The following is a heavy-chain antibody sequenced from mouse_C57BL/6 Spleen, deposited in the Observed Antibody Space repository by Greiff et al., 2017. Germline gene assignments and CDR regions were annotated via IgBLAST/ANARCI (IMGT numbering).Heavy chain of an antibody. J-gene: IGHJ2*01. CDR3: ARSPNYGSSFDY. CDR2: IRNKANGYTT. V-gene: IGHV7-3*01. Sequence: EVQGVESGGGLVQPGGSLSLSCAASGFTFTDYYMSWVRQPPGKALEWLGFIRNKANGYTTEYSASVKGRFTISRDNSQSILYLQMNALRAEDSATYYCARSPNYGSSFDYWGQGTTLTVSS. D-gene: IGHD1-1*01. CDR1: GFTFTDYY.